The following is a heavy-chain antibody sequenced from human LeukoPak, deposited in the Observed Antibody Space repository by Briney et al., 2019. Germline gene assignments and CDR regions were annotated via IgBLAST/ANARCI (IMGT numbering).Heavy chain of an antibody. J-gene: IGHJ5*02. D-gene: IGHD3-3*01. CDR2: LYTSGST. CDR3: ARQVNNVFIPLRNWFDP. Sequence: SETLSLTCTVSGGSISSDYWTWIRQPPGKGLEWIGHLYTSGSTNYNPSLKSRVTVSVDTSKNQVSLKLSSVTAADTAVYYCARQVNNVFIPLRNWFDPWGQGTLVTVSS. V-gene: IGHV4-4*09. CDR1: GGSISSDY.